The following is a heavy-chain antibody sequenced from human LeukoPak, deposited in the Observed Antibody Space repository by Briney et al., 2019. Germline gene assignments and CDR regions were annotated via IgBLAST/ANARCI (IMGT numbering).Heavy chain of an antibody. Sequence: GGSLRLSCAASGFSFSDYYMTWIRQAPGKGLEWLSFISSTGSTIYYADSVKGRFTISRDNSKNTVYLQMNSLRVEDTAVYYCVKDEVYLDSGGYPTPDTTLDYWGQGTLVTVSS. D-gene: IGHD3-22*01. CDR3: VKDEVYLDSGGYPTPDTTLDY. CDR2: ISSTGSTI. V-gene: IGHV3-11*04. CDR1: GFSFSDYY. J-gene: IGHJ4*02.